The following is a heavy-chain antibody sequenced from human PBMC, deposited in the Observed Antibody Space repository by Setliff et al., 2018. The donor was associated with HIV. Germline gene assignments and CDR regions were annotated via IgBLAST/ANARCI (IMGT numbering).Heavy chain of an antibody. Sequence: PGGSLRLSCEASGFTFRHYAMHWVRQAPGKGLEWVAVIWFDGSDKYYADSVKGRFTISRDNSKNTLYLQMNSLRAEDTAVYYCGRYSSSTDDFDIWGQGTMVTVSS. CDR1: GFTFRHYA. V-gene: IGHV3-33*08. CDR2: IWFDGSDK. CDR3: GRYSSSTDDFDI. J-gene: IGHJ3*02. D-gene: IGHD6-6*01.